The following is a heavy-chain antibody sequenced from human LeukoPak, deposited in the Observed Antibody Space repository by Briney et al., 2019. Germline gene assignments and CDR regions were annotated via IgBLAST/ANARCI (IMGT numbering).Heavy chain of an antibody. D-gene: IGHD2-2*02. Sequence: GGSLRLSCAASGFTFSSSAMHWVRQAPGKGLEWVAVISYDGSDKYHADSVKGRFTISRDNSKNTLYLQMNSLRAEDTAVYYCARDAYCSNTNCYSWFDVWGQGTLVTVSS. CDR3: ARDAYCSNTNCYSWFDV. CDR1: GFTFSSSA. J-gene: IGHJ5*02. CDR2: ISYDGSDK. V-gene: IGHV3-30*01.